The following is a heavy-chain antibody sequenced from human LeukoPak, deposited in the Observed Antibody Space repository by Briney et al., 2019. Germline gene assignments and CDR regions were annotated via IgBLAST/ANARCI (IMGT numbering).Heavy chain of an antibody. V-gene: IGHV3-7*01. J-gene: IGHJ4*02. CDR3: ARDPRGSEYSHFDS. CDR2: IKQDGREK. Sequence: GGSLRLSCAASGFSIGTYYMSWVRQAPGKGLEWVANIKQDGREKHYVVSVKGRFTISRDNSKNSLYLQMSSLRAEDTAVYYCARDPRGSEYSHFDSWGQGTLVTVSS. CDR1: GFSIGTYY. D-gene: IGHD3-10*01.